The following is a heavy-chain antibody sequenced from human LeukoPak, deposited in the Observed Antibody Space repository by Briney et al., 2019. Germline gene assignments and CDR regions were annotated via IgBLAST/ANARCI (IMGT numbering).Heavy chain of an antibody. CDR1: GGSISSYY. CDR3: AREGGSGGSAYYFDY. Sequence: SETLSLTCTVSGGSISSYYWSWLRQPPGKGLEWLGYIYYSGSTNYNPSLKSRVTISVDTSKNQFSLKLSSVTAADTAVYYCAREGGSGGSAYYFDYWGQGTLVTVSS. V-gene: IGHV4-59*01. D-gene: IGHD2-15*01. CDR2: IYYSGST. J-gene: IGHJ4*02.